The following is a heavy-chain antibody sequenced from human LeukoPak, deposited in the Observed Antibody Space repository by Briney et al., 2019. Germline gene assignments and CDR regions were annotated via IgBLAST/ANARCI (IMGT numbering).Heavy chain of an antibody. CDR1: GGSISSYY. J-gene: IGHJ3*02. D-gene: IGHD2-2*01. Sequence: SETLSLTCTVSGGSISSYYWSWIRQPVGKGLEWIGRIYTSGSTNYNPSLKSRVTMSVDTSKNQFSLKLSSVTAADTAVYYCARAGVVVPAARWFAFDIWGQGTMVTVSS. CDR3: ARAGVVVPAARWFAFDI. V-gene: IGHV4-4*07. CDR2: IYTSGST.